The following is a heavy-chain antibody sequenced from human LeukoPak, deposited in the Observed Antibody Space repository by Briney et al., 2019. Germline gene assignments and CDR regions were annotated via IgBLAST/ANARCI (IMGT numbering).Heavy chain of an antibody. Sequence: GGSLRLSCAASGFSFSNYGMNWVRQAPGKGLEWVSSISGSSSFIYNADSVKGRFTISRDNAKNSVYLQMSRLRAEDTAMYYCARVGRGYDEPIDIWGQGTMVTVFS. D-gene: IGHD5-12*01. V-gene: IGHV3-21*01. CDR2: ISGSSSFI. CDR1: GFSFSNYG. CDR3: ARVGRGYDEPIDI. J-gene: IGHJ3*02.